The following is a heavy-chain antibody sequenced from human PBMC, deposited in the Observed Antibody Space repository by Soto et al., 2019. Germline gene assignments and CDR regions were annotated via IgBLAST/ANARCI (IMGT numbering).Heavy chain of an antibody. CDR2: IIPIFGTA. V-gene: IGHV1-69*12. J-gene: IGHJ5*02. Sequence: QVQLVQSGAEVKKPGSSVKVSCKASGGTFSSYAISWVRQAPGQGLEWMGGIIPIFGTANYAQKFQGRVTITADESTSTAYMELSSLRSEDTAVYYCAXXXXXXXXXXXWFDPWGQGTLVTVSS. CDR1: GGTFSSYA. CDR3: AXXXXXXXXXXXWFDP.